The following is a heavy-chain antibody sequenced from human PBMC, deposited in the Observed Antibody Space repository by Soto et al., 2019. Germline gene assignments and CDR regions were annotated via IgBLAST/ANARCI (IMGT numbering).Heavy chain of an antibody. Sequence: PSETLSFTCTVSGGSISSSSYYWGWIRQPPGKGLEWNGSIYYSGSTYYNPSLKSRVTISVDTSKNQFSLKLSSVTAADTAVYYCARPIGIQLWSFDYWGQGTLVTVSS. J-gene: IGHJ4*02. CDR1: GGSISSSSYY. D-gene: IGHD5-18*01. CDR2: IYYSGST. CDR3: ARPIGIQLWSFDY. V-gene: IGHV4-39*01.